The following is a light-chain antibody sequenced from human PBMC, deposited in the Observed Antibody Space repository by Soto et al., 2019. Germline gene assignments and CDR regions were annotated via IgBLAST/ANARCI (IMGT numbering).Light chain of an antibody. CDR2: DVS. CDR3: SSYTSSSTYV. CDR1: SSDVGGYNY. V-gene: IGLV2-14*01. Sequence: LTQPASVSRSPGRSIAISCTGTSSDVGGYNYVSWYQQHPGKAPKLMVYDVSNRPSGVSNRFSGSKSGNTASLTISGLQAEDEADYYCSSYTSSSTYVFGTGTKVTVL. J-gene: IGLJ1*01.